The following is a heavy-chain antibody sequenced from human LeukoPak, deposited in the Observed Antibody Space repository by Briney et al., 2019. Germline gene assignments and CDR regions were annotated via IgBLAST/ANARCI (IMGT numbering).Heavy chain of an antibody. J-gene: IGHJ2*01. CDR1: GGSISSGGYY. D-gene: IGHD5-24*01. Sequence: NPSETLSLTCAVSGGSISSGGYYWSWIRQHPGKGLEWIGYIYYSGSTYYNPSLKSRVTISVDTSKNQFSLRLSSVTAADTAVYYCARSLEMATIYGNWYFDLWGRGTLVTVSS. CDR2: IYYSGST. CDR3: ARSLEMATIYGNWYFDL. V-gene: IGHV4-31*11.